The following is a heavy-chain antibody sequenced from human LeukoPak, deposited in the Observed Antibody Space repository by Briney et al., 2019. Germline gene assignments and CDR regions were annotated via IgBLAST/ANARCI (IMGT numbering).Heavy chain of an antibody. V-gene: IGHV3-30*02. CDR3: AKDRESYYCSSANCYLDY. D-gene: IGHD2-2*01. J-gene: IGHJ4*02. CDR2: IRYDGSNI. Sequence: GGSLRLSCAASGFSFSSYGMHWVRQAPGKGLEWVTFIRYDGSNIYYADSVRGRFTISRGNSKNTLYLQMNSLRAEDTAVYYCAKDRESYYCSSANCYLDYWGQGTLVTVSS. CDR1: GFSFSSYG.